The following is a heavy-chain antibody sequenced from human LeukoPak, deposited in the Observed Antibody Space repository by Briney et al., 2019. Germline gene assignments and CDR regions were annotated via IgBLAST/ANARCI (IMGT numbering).Heavy chain of an antibody. J-gene: IGHJ6*02. CDR2: INHSGST. D-gene: IGHD6-19*01. CDR3: ARGLTPQWLVPYYYYYYGMDV. CDR1: GGSFSGYY. V-gene: IGHV4-34*01. Sequence: PSETLSLTCAVYGGSFSGYYWSWIRQPPGKELEWIGEINHSGSTNYNPSLKSRVTISVDTSKNQFSLKLSSVTAADTAVYYCARGLTPQWLVPYYYYYYGMDVWGQGTTVTVSS.